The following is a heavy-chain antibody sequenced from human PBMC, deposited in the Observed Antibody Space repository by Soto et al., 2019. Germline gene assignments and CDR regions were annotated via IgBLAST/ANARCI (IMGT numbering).Heavy chain of an antibody. CDR2: ISAYNGNT. Sequence: GASVKVSCKASGYTFTSYGISWVRQAPGQGLEWMGWISAYNGNTNYAQKLQGRVTMTTDTSTSTAYMELRSLRSDDTAVFSCARVSGDFVVVIAYLDYWGRGTLVTVSS. J-gene: IGHJ4*02. V-gene: IGHV1-18*01. CDR3: ARVSGDFVVVIAYLDY. CDR1: GYTFTSYG. D-gene: IGHD2-21*01.